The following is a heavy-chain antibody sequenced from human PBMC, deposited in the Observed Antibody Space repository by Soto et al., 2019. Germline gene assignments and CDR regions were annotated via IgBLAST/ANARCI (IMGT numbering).Heavy chain of an antibody. D-gene: IGHD6-13*01. CDR3: ARDHGGSTWFVEVYYFFGMDV. J-gene: IGHJ6*02. CDR1: GFIFSDYT. Sequence: EVQLVESGGDLVQPGGSLRLSCAASGFIFSDYTMTWVRQAPGRGLEFVSHISSSGGAIFYAESVKGRFTVSRDNAKNSLYLQMNSLRDEDTAVYFCARDHGGSTWFVEVYYFFGMDVWGQGTAVTVSS. V-gene: IGHV3-48*02. CDR2: ISSSGGAI.